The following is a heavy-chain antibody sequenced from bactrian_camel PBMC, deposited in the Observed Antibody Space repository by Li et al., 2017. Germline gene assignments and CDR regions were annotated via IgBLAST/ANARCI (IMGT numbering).Heavy chain of an antibody. CDR2: IEVGGSKT. V-gene: IGHV3S54*01. CDR3: ALKWRPEMYHADVDPRYYFAN. D-gene: IGHD2*01. J-gene: IGHJ4*01. Sequence: HVQLVESGGGSVQAGGSLRLSCAASGHTYNIDYIAWFRQAPGKKREGVAAIEVGGSKTYYADSVKGRFTISQDNSNNTLYLQMNRLKPEDTATYYCALKWRPEMYHADVDPRYYFANWGQGTQVTVS. CDR1: GHTYNIDY.